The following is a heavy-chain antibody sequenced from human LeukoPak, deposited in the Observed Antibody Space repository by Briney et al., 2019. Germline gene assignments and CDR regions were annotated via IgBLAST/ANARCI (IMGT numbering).Heavy chain of an antibody. D-gene: IGHD5-18*01. CDR3: ARDCESGYSYGLC. CDR1: GFSFRTYS. V-gene: IGHV3-21*01. CDR2: ITGDSTYI. Sequence: GGSLRLSCAVSGFSFRTYSMNWVRQAPGKGLEWVSTITGDSTYIRYADSVRGRLTISRDNAKSSLYLQMNSLRVEDTAVYYCARDCESGYSYGLCWGQGTLVTVSS. J-gene: IGHJ4*02.